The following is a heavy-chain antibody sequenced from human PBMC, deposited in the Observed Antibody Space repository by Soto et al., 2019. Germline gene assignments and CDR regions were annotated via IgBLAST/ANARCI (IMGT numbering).Heavy chain of an antibody. Sequence: QVQLVQSGAEVKKPGSSVKVSCKASGGTFSSYTISWVRQAPGQGLEWMGRIIPILGIANYAQKFQGRVTITADKSTSTDYMELSSLRSEDTAVYYCAREEYYYGSGDFFDYWGQGTLVTVSS. CDR2: IIPILGIA. D-gene: IGHD3-10*01. CDR1: GGTFSSYT. J-gene: IGHJ4*02. CDR3: AREEYYYGSGDFFDY. V-gene: IGHV1-69*08.